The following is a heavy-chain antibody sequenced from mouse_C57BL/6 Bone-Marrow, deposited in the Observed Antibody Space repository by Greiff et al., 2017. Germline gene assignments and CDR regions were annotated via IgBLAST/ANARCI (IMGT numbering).Heavy chain of an antibody. CDR1: GYTFTSYG. V-gene: IGHV1-81*01. CDR2: IYPRSGNT. Sequence: QVQLQQSGAELARPGASVKLSCKASGYTFTSYGISWVKQRTGQGLEWIGEIYPRSGNTYYNEKFKGKATLTADKSSSTAYMELRSLTSEDSAVYFCARRYYGSPYYFDYGGQGTTLAVSS. J-gene: IGHJ2*01. D-gene: IGHD1-1*01. CDR3: ARRYYGSPYYFDY.